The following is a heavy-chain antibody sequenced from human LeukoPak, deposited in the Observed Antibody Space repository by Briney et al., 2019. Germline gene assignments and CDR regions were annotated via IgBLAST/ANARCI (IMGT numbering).Heavy chain of an antibody. CDR3: ATGGSWYSSSQDFQH. V-gene: IGHV3-23*01. Sequence: PGGSLRLSCAASGFTFSTYAMSWVRQVPGKGLEWVAVISESGGSAYYADSVKGRFTISRDNSKNTLYLQMINLGAEDTAVYYCATGGSWYSSSQDFQHWGQGTLVTVSS. CDR2: ISESGGSA. CDR1: GFTFSTYA. D-gene: IGHD6-13*01. J-gene: IGHJ1*01.